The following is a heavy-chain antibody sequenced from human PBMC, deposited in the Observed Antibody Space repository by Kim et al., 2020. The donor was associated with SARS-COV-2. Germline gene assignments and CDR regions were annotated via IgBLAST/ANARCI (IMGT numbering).Heavy chain of an antibody. J-gene: IGHJ1*01. CDR1: GFNFNIYN. CDR2: IWYDGSTK. Sequence: GGSLRLSCAASGFNFNIYNMYWVRQAPGKGLEWVAVIWYDGSTKFYADSVKGRFTVSRDNSKNILFLQLESLRAEDTAVYFCARQLRYIYNTGDIWGRGTLVTVSP. D-gene: IGHD5-18*01. CDR3: ARQLRYIYNTGDI. V-gene: IGHV3-33*01.